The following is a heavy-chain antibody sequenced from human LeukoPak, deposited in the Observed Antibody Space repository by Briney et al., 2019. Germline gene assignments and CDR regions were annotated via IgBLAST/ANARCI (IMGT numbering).Heavy chain of an antibody. CDR3: ARGIAAAGIGCYYMDV. V-gene: IGHV1-8*01. Sequence: GATVKVSCKASGYTFISYDINWVRQATGQGLEWMGWMNPNSGNTGYAQKFQGRVTMTRNTSISTAYMELSSLRSEDTAVYYCARGIAAAGIGCYYMDVWGKGTTVTISS. CDR1: GYTFISYD. D-gene: IGHD6-13*01. CDR2: MNPNSGNT. J-gene: IGHJ6*03.